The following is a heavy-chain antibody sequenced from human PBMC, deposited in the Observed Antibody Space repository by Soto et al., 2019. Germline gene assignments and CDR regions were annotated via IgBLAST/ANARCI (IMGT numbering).Heavy chain of an antibody. CDR1: GYTFTSYG. V-gene: IGHV1-18*01. Sequence: GASVKVSCKASGYTFTSYGISWVRQAPGQGLEWMGWISAYNGNTNYAQKLQGRVTMTTDTSTSTAYMELRSLRSDDTAVYYCAGDRQKMVYATDNWFDPWGQGTLVTVSS. CDR3: AGDRQKMVYATDNWFDP. J-gene: IGHJ5*02. D-gene: IGHD2-8*01. CDR2: ISAYNGNT.